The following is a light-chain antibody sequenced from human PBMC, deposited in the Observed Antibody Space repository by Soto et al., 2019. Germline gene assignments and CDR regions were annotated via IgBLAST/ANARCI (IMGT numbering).Light chain of an antibody. CDR3: QQSDSGPLT. CDR1: QSISSY. Sequence: DIQMTQSPSSLSASVGDRVTITCRASQSISSYLNCYQQKPGKAPKVLIYAASSLQSGVPSRFSGIGSGTDFTLSISSLQPEDFATYYCQQSDSGPLTFGGGTKVDIK. J-gene: IGKJ4*02. V-gene: IGKV1-39*01. CDR2: AAS.